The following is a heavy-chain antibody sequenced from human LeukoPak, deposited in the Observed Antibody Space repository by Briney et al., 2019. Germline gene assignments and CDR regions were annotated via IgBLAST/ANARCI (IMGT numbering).Heavy chain of an antibody. Sequence: PGGSLRLSCAASGFTFSSYQMNWVRQAPGKGLEWVSYSSSSGSVKYYADSVKGRFTISRDNAKNSLYLQMNSLRAEDTAVYYCAKDQGYCSSTSCYADYWGQGTLVTVSS. CDR2: SSSSGSVK. J-gene: IGHJ4*02. V-gene: IGHV3-48*03. CDR1: GFTFSSYQ. CDR3: AKDQGYCSSTSCYADY. D-gene: IGHD2-2*01.